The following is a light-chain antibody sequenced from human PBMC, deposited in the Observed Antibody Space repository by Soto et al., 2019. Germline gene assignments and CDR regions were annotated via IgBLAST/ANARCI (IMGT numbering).Light chain of an antibody. CDR3: YSTDSSGNQRV. Sequence: SSELTQAPSVSVSPGQTARITCSGDALPKKYAYWYQVKSGQAPVMVIYDDSKRPSGIPERFSGSSSGTKATLSISGAQVEDEADYYCYSTDSSGNQRVFGGGTKLTVL. J-gene: IGLJ2*01. CDR2: DDS. V-gene: IGLV3-10*01. CDR1: ALPKKY.